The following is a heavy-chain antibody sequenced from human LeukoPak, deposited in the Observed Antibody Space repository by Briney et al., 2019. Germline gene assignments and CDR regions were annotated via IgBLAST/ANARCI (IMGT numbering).Heavy chain of an antibody. CDR2: INTNTGNP. CDR1: GYIFTNYP. Sequence: ASVKVSCKASGYIFTNYPMNWVRQAPGQGLEWMGWINTNTGNPTYAQGFTERFVFSWDTSVSTAYLQISSLKAEDTAVYYCARDSYCSGGTCYSRVGYWGQGTVVTVS. CDR3: ARDSYCSGGTCYSRVGY. V-gene: IGHV7-4-1*02. J-gene: IGHJ4*02. D-gene: IGHD2-15*01.